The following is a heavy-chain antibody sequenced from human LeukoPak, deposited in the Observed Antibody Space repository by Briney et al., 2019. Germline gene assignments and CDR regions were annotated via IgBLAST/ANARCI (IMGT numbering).Heavy chain of an antibody. Sequence: EASVTVSFKASGYTFTSYGISWVRQAPGQGLEWMGWISAYNGNTNYAQKLRGRVTMTTDTSTSTAYMELKSLRSDDTAVYYCARVARSIAARLGYFDYWGQGTLVTVSS. V-gene: IGHV1-18*01. CDR1: GYTFTSYG. CDR3: ARVARSIAARLGYFDY. J-gene: IGHJ4*02. CDR2: ISAYNGNT. D-gene: IGHD6-6*01.